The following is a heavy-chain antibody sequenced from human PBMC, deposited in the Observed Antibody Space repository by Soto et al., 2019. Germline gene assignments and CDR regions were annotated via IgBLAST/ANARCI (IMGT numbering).Heavy chain of an antibody. CDR2: IRSKSNGGTT. Sequence: EVQLVESGGGLLQPGRSLRLSCTTSGFTFGDYAMSWFRQAPGKGLELVGFIRSKSNGGTTEYGASVKGRFTISRDDSRSIAYLKMNSLKTEDTAVYYCAMDTSGYNYYFDHWGQGTLVIVSS. CDR3: AMDTSGYNYYFDH. V-gene: IGHV3-49*03. J-gene: IGHJ4*02. D-gene: IGHD3-22*01. CDR1: GFTFGDYA.